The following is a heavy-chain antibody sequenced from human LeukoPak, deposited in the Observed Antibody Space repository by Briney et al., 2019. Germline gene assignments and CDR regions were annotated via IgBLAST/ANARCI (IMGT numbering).Heavy chain of an antibody. Sequence: PSETLSLTCTVSGYSISSGYYWGWIRQPPGKGLEWIGEIYHSGSTNYNPSLKSRVTISVDKSKNQFSLKLSSVTAADTAVYYCARRDSSSSSIDYWGQGTLVTVSS. CDR1: GYSISSGYY. CDR3: ARRDSSSSSIDY. J-gene: IGHJ4*02. V-gene: IGHV4-38-2*02. D-gene: IGHD6-13*01. CDR2: IYHSGST.